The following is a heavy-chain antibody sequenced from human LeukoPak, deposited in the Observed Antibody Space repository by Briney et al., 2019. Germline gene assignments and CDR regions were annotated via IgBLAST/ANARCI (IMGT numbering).Heavy chain of an antibody. CDR3: AREHGTVNWFDP. V-gene: IGHV4-39*07. CDR2: IYYSGST. CDR1: GGSISSSSYY. Sequence: SETLSLTCTVSGGSISSSSYYWGWIRQPPGKGLEWIGSIYYSGSTYYNPSLKSRVTISVDTSKNQFSLKLSSVTAADTAVYYCAREHGTVNWFDPWGQGTLVTVSS. D-gene: IGHD6-13*01. J-gene: IGHJ5*02.